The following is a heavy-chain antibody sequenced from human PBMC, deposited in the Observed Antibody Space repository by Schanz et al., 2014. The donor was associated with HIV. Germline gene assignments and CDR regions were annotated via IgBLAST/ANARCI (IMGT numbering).Heavy chain of an antibody. Sequence: QVRLAQSGAEVKRPGALVTVSCSAVGRTFPDIDINWVRRAAGQGLEWMAWINPKSGNTGYSQRFQGRVTGTMTTSKRTCLRELTGLPSEDTAVYYFTRAGLWYNAGDFYGSACDVWGRGTAVSVSS. CDR1: GRTFPDID. V-gene: IGHV1-8*01. J-gene: IGHJ3*01. CDR3: TRAGLWYNAGDFYGSACDV. CDR2: INPKSGNT. D-gene: IGHD2-21*01.